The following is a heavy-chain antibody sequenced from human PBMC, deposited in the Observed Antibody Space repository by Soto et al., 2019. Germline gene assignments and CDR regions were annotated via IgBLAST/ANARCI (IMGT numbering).Heavy chain of an antibody. J-gene: IGHJ4*02. D-gene: IGHD2-15*01. CDR2: ISSTSSTT. V-gene: IGHV3-48*02. CDR3: ARGGSGDSCHGY. Sequence: EVQLVESGGGLVQPGGSLSLSCEASGFTFSSYSMNWVRQAPGKGLEWVSYISSTSSTTHHAYSVKGRFTISRDNAKNSLYLQMNSLRDEDTAVYYCARGGSGDSCHGYWGQGTLVTVSS. CDR1: GFTFSSYS.